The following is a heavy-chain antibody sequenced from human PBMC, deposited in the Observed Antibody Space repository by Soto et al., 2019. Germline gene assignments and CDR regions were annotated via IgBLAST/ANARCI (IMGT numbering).Heavy chain of an antibody. V-gene: IGHV4-4*07. CDR2: IYTSGST. CDR1: GGSISSYY. CDR3: ERCSLVVVRATGFDP. J-gene: IGHJ5*02. Sequence: SETLSLTCTVSGGSISSYYWSWIRQPAGKGLEWIGRIYTSGSTNYNPSLKSRVTMSVDTSKNQYSLKLSSVTAADTAGYYCERCSLVVVRATGFDPWGRGTLVTVSS. D-gene: IGHD2-15*01.